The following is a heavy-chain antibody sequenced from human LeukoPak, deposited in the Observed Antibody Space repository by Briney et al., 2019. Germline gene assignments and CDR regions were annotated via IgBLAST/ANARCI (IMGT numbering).Heavy chain of an antibody. J-gene: IGHJ4*02. Sequence: GGSLRLSCAASGFTFSDYYMSWIRQAPGKGLEWVSYISSSGSTIYYADSVKGRFTISRDNAKNSLYLQMNSLRAEDAAVYYCARDAFGILTGHSPDYWGQGTLVTVSS. V-gene: IGHV3-11*01. CDR2: ISSSGSTI. D-gene: IGHD3-9*01. CDR3: ARDAFGILTGHSPDY. CDR1: GFTFSDYY.